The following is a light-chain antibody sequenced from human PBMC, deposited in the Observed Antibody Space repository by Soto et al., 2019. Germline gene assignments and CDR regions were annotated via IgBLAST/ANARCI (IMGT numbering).Light chain of an antibody. J-gene: IGKJ1*01. Sequence: EIVLTQSPGTLSLSPGERATLSCGASQSFTSNYLAWYQQKPGQAPRLLIYGASTRATGIPDRFSGSGSGTDFTLTISGLEPEDFAVYYCHQYGSSPRTFGQGTKVDIK. CDR1: QSFTSNY. V-gene: IGKV3-20*01. CDR2: GAS. CDR3: HQYGSSPRT.